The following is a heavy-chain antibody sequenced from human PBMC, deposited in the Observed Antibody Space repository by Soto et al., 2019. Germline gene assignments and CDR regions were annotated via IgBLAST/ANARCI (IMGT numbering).Heavy chain of an antibody. D-gene: IGHD6-13*01. CDR3: ARGLEQQLVRVGWFDP. J-gene: IGHJ5*02. CDR1: GGSLSSGGYY. Sequence: SETLSLTCTVSGGSLSSGGYYWSWIRQHPGKGLEWIGYIYYSGSTYYNPSLKSRVTISVDTSKNQFSLRLSSVTAADTAVYYCARGLEQQLVRVGWFDPWGQGTLVTVSS. CDR2: IYYSGST. V-gene: IGHV4-31*03.